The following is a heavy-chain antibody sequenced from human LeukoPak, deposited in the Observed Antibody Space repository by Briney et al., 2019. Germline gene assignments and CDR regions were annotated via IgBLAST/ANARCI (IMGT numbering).Heavy chain of an antibody. CDR1: GYPLTTYY. J-gene: IGHJ4*02. CDR3: ARESMIARERKFDF. Sequence: ASVKVSCEASGYPLTTYYMHWVRQAPGQGLEWVGIINPSGGSTNYAQKFQGRVTMTRDTSTSTVYMELSSLGSEDTAVYYCARESMIARERKFDFWGQGTLVTVSS. V-gene: IGHV1-46*01. D-gene: IGHD3-16*01. CDR2: INPSGGST.